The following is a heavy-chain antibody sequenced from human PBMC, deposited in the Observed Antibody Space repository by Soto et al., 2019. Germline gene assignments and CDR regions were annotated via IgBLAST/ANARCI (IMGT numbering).Heavy chain of an antibody. V-gene: IGHV3-23*01. CDR1: GFTFSSYA. D-gene: IGHD3-16*01. CDR2: ISGSGDNT. J-gene: IGHJ5*02. CDR3: ARVGGGVRFNWFDP. Sequence: EVQLLESGGGLVQPGGSLRLSCAASGFTFSSYAMSWVRQAPGKGLEWVSAISGSGDNTYYADSVKGRFTISRDNSKNTLYLQMISLRAEDTAVYYCARVGGGVRFNWFDPWGQGTLVTVSS.